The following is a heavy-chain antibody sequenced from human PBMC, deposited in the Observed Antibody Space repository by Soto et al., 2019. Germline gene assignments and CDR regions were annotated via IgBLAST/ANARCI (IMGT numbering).Heavy chain of an antibody. CDR1: GGSISSGDYY. CDR3: AREVVDIVATIYYGMDV. CDR2: IYYSGST. D-gene: IGHD5-12*01. V-gene: IGHV4-30-4*01. J-gene: IGHJ6*02. Sequence: SETLSLTCTVSGGSISSGDYYWSWIRQPPGKGLEWIGYIYYSGSTYYNPSLKSRVTISVDTSKNQFSLKLSSVTAADTAVYYCAREVVDIVATIYYGMDVWGQGTTVTSP.